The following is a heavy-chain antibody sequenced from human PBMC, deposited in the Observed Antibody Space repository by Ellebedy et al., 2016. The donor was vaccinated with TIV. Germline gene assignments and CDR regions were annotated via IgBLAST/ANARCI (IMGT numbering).Heavy chain of an antibody. Sequence: MPSETLSLTCTVSGASISSYYWGWIRQPPGKGLDWIGSIYYSGSTYYNPSLKSRVTISVDTSKNQFSLHLNSVTAADPAVYYCARELRAAGGHYMDVWGRGTTVTVSS. J-gene: IGHJ6*03. CDR2: IYYSGST. D-gene: IGHD2-15*01. CDR3: ARELRAAGGHYMDV. V-gene: IGHV4-39*07. CDR1: GASISSYY.